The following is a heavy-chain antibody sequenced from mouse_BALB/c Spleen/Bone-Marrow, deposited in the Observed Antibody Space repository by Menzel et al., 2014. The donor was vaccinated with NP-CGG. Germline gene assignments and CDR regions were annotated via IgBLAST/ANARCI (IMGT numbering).Heavy chain of an antibody. D-gene: IGHD1-1*01. J-gene: IGHJ4*01. V-gene: IGHV1-54*01. Sequence: QVTLKVCGAELVRPGTSVKVSCKASGYAFTNYWIEWIKRRPGQGLEWIGVINPGSGGINYNEKFKGKATLTADKSSSTAYMQLSSLTSDDSAVYFCARELVRGMDYWGQGTSVTVSS. CDR1: GYAFTNYW. CDR2: INPGSGGI. CDR3: ARELVRGMDY.